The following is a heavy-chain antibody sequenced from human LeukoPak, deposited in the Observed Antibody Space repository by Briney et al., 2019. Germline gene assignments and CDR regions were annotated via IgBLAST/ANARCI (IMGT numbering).Heavy chain of an antibody. J-gene: IGHJ4*02. CDR2: ISGSGGST. D-gene: IGHD3-22*01. CDR3: AKDLGADYDSSGYYAY. CDR1: GFTFSSYG. V-gene: IGHV3-23*01. Sequence: GGSLRLSCAASGFTFSSYGMSWVRQAPGKGLEWVSAISGSGGSTYYADSVKGRFTISRDNTKNTLYLQMNSLRAEDTAVYYCAKDLGADYDSSGYYAYWGQGTLVTVSS.